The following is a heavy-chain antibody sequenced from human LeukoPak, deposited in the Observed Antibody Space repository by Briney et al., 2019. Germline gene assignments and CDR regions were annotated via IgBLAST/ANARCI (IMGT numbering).Heavy chain of an antibody. D-gene: IGHD3-22*01. CDR2: ISSSGTTV. CDR3: ARGDRATYYYDSSGYRFDY. J-gene: IGHJ4*02. Sequence: PGVSLRLSCAASGFTFSFYSMNWVRQAPGKGLEWVSYISSSGTTVYYADSVKGRFTISRDNGKNSLYLQMNSLRAEDTAVYYCARGDRATYYYDSSGYRFDYWGQGTLVTVSS. CDR1: GFTFSFYS. V-gene: IGHV3-48*01.